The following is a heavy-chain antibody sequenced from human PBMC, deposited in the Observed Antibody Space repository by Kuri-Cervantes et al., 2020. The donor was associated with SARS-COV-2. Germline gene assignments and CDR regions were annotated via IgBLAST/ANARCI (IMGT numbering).Heavy chain of an antibody. Sequence: GESLKISCAASGFTVSSNYMSWVRQAPGKGLEWVSVIYSGGSTYYADSVKGRFTISRDSAKNSLYLQMNSLRDEDTAVYYCARDPVGGSYGVFDYWGQGTLVTVSS. V-gene: IGHV3-53*01. CDR3: ARDPVGGSYGVFDY. D-gene: IGHD1-26*01. CDR1: GFTVSSNY. J-gene: IGHJ4*02. CDR2: IYSGGST.